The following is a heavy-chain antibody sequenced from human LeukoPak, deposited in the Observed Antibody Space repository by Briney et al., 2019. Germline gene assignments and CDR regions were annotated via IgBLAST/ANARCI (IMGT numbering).Heavy chain of an antibody. D-gene: IGHD1-26*01. J-gene: IGHJ5*02. CDR1: TYTLTSYA. V-gene: IGHV1-18*01. CDR3: ARDVAAIVGVTAWFDP. Sequence: ASVKVSCKASTYTLTSYAISWMRQAPGQGLEWMGWISVDNGNTNYAQKFQGRVTMTTDTSTNTVYMELRSLRFDDSAVYYCARDVAAIVGVTAWFDPWGQGTQVTVSS. CDR2: ISVDNGNT.